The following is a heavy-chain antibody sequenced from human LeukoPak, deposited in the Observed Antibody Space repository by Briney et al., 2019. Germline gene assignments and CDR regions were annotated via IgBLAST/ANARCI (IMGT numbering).Heavy chain of an antibody. CDR3: AAREVAGATLFDY. Sequence: GTSVKVSCKASGFTFTPSAMQWVRQARGQRLEWIGWIFVGSGNTNYAQKFQERVTITSDMSTNTAYMELSSLKSEDTAVYYCAAREVAGATLFDYWGQGTLVTVSS. D-gene: IGHD1-26*01. CDR1: GFTFTPSA. CDR2: IFVGSGNT. J-gene: IGHJ4*02. V-gene: IGHV1-58*02.